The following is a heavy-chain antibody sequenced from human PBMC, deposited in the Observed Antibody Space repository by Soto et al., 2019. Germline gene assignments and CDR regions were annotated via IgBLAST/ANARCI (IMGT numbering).Heavy chain of an antibody. CDR2: ISSSSNTL. Sequence: GGSLRLSCAASGFTIIPYNISWGRHAPLKGRQWVSYISSSSNTLYYGDSVRGRFTISRDNAKNSLYLQMNSLRDEDTAVYYCARRPDATIKDISYYYALDVWGQGTTVTVSS. CDR1: GFTIIPYN. V-gene: IGHV3-48*02. CDR3: ARRPDATIKDISYYYALDV. D-gene: IGHD2-2*01. J-gene: IGHJ6*02.